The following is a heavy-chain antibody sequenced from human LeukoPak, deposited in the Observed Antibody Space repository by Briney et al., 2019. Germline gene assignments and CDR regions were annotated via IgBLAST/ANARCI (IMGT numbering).Heavy chain of an antibody. V-gene: IGHV3-23*01. CDR2: IFGSGGSP. D-gene: IGHD5-18*01. J-gene: IGHJ4*02. Sequence: GGSLRLSCEASGFTFGSHAMYWVRQAPGKVLEWVAGIFGSGGSPHYADPVKGRFTISRDNSRNTVYLQINSLRAEDTAVYYCGKTTVGYSSGQKPAWPVDYWGQGTLVTVSS. CDR1: GFTFGSHA. CDR3: GKTTVGYSSGQKPAWPVDY.